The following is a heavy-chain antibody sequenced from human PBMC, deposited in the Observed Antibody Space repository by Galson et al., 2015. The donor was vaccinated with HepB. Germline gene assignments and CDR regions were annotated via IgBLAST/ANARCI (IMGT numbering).Heavy chain of an antibody. CDR2: IRYDGSNK. J-gene: IGHJ4*02. CDR3: AKGGSSSGWYYFDY. D-gene: IGHD6-19*01. Sequence: SLRLSCAASGFTFSSYGMHWVRQAPGKGLEWVAFIRYDGSNKYYADSVKGRFTISRDNSKNTLYLQMNSLRAEDTAVYYCAKGGSSSGWYYFDYWGQGTLVTVSS. CDR1: GFTFSSYG. V-gene: IGHV3-30*02.